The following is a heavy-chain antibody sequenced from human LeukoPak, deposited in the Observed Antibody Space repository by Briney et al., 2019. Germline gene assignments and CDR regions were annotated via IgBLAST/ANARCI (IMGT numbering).Heavy chain of an antibody. Sequence: GASVKVSCKASGYTFTGYYMHWVRQAPGQGLEWMGWINPNSGGTNYAQKFQGRVTMTRDTSISTAYMELSRLRSDDTAVYYCASLSVFGELLYQAEPFDYWGQGTLVTVSS. D-gene: IGHD3-10*02. J-gene: IGHJ4*02. CDR1: GYTFTGYY. CDR3: ASLSVFGELLYQAEPFDY. V-gene: IGHV1-2*02. CDR2: INPNSGGT.